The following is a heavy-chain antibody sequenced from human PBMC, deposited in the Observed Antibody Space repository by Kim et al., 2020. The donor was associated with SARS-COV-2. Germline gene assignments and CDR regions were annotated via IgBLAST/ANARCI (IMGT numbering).Heavy chain of an antibody. D-gene: IGHD4-17*01. Sequence: AESVKARFTISKENSKNPLYLQMNSLRAEDTAVYYCAKDFFTLTVTGKFDYWGQGTLVTVSS. CDR3: AKDFFTLTVTGKFDY. J-gene: IGHJ4*02. V-gene: IGHV3-23*01.